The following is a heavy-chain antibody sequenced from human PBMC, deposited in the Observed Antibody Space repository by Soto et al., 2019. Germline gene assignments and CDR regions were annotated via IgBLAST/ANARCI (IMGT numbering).Heavy chain of an antibody. CDR3: SRRAPEGFDP. CDR1: AGSLGTSAYY. Sequence: SETLSLTCAVSAGSLGTSAYYWGWIRQAPGKGLEWIGSINHSGNTYLSPSLKDRVTMSVDTSKNSFSLKLRSATAADTGLYYCSRRAPEGFDPWGQGTLVTVSS. J-gene: IGHJ5*02. CDR2: INHSGNT. V-gene: IGHV4-39*01.